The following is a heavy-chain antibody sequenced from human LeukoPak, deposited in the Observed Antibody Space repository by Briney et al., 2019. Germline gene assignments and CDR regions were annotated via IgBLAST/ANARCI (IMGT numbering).Heavy chain of an antibody. CDR1: GYTFTGYY. D-gene: IGHD6-19*01. V-gene: IGHV1-2*02. CDR2: INPNSGGT. Sequence: ASVKVSCKASGYTFTGYYMHWVRQAPGQGLEWMGWINPNSGGTTYAQGFQGRVTMTRDTSISTAYMELSRLTSDDTAVYYCARDRAVALDYWGQGTLVTVSS. J-gene: IGHJ4*02. CDR3: ARDRAVALDY.